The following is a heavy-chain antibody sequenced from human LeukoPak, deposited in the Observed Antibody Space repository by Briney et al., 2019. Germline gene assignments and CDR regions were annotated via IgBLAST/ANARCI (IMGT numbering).Heavy chain of an antibody. V-gene: IGHV3-21*01. D-gene: IGHD3-16*01. CDR2: ISSGSDYI. Sequence: PGGSLRLSCAASGFSSYSLNWVRQAPGKGLEWVSSISSGSDYIHYADSVKGRFTISRDNAKNSLYLQMNSLRAEDTAIYYCARDPWGTHAYWGQGTLVTVPS. CDR3: ARDPWGTHAY. CDR1: GFSSYS. J-gene: IGHJ4*02.